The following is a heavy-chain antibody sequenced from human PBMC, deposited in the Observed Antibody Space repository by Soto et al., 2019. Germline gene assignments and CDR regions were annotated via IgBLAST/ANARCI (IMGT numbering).Heavy chain of an antibody. CDR2: IIPILGET. CDR1: GTIFSSYT. CDR3: ARGLGGRMDD. Sequence: QVQLVQSGAEVKKPGSSVRVSCKASGTIFSSYTISWVRQAPGQGLEWMGRIIPILGETNSAQKFQGRVTLTADKSTNTAHMELSSLRLEDTALYYCARGLGGRMDDWGQGTTVTVSS. J-gene: IGHJ6*02. V-gene: IGHV1-69*08. D-gene: IGHD3-16*01.